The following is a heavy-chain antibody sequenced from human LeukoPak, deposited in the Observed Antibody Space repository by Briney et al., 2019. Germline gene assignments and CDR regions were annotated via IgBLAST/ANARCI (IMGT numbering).Heavy chain of an antibody. CDR2: IYTTGST. D-gene: IGHD3-3*01. V-gene: IGHV4-4*07. CDR3: ARSDFWSAKGAFDI. Sequence: SETLSLTCTVYGGSISSYYWSWIRQPAGKGLEWIGRIYTTGSTNYNPSLKSRVTISVDTSKNQFSLKLSSVTAADTAVYYCARSDFWSAKGAFDIWGQGTMVTVSS. J-gene: IGHJ3*02. CDR1: GGSISSYY.